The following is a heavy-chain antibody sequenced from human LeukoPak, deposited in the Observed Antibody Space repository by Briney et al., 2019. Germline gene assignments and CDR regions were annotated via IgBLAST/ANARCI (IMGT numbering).Heavy chain of an antibody. CDR3: ARDRVGTGRALLDL. Sequence: GGSLRLSCAASGLTVNSNYMSWVRQAPGKGLEWVSIIYSGGSTYYADSVKGRFTISRDNSKNTLYLQMNSLKDEDTAVYYCARDRVGTGRALLDLWGQGTLVTVSS. CDR2: IYSGGST. V-gene: IGHV3-53*01. J-gene: IGHJ5*02. CDR1: GLTVNSNY. D-gene: IGHD1-14*01.